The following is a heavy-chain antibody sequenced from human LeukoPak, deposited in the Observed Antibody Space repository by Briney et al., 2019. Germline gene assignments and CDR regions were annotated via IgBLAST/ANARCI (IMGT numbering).Heavy chain of an antibody. CDR2: INHSGST. J-gene: IGHJ3*02. D-gene: IGHD6-6*01. V-gene: IGHV4-34*01. CDR1: GGSFSGYY. Sequence: SETLSLTCAVYGGSFSGYYWSWIRQPPGKGRECIGEINHSGSTNYNPSLKGRVTISVDTSKNQFSLKLSSVTAADTAVYYCARGPLRRSSSFGRDFDIWGQGTMVTVSS. CDR3: ARGPLRRSSSFGRDFDI.